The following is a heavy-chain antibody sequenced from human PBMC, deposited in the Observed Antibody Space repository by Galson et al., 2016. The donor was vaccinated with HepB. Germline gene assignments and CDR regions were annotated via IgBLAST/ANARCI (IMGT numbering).Heavy chain of an antibody. CDR1: GYIFRTYP. CDR3: AREAESWNYLDY. Sequence: SLRLSCAASGYIFRTYPMHWVRQAPGKGLERVAVISSDGSNEWYADSVKGRFTISRDNSQNTLSLQMSSLRPEDTAAYYCAREAESWNYLDYWGQGALVTVSS. D-gene: IGHD3-3*01. V-gene: IGHV3-30*04. J-gene: IGHJ4*02. CDR2: ISSDGSNE.